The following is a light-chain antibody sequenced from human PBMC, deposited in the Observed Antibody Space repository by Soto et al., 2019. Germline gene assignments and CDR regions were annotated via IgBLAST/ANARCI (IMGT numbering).Light chain of an antibody. Sequence: QSALTQPPSASGSPGQSVTISCTGSSSDLGGYSYVSWYQQHPGKAPKLMIYEVSKRPSGVPDRFSGSKSGSTASLTVSGLQAEDEADYYCSSYAGSNNVVFGGGTKLTVL. CDR2: EVS. V-gene: IGLV2-8*01. J-gene: IGLJ2*01. CDR1: SSDLGGYSY. CDR3: SSYAGSNNVV.